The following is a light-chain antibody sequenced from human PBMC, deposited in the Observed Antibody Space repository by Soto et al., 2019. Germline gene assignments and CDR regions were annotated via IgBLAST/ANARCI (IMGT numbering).Light chain of an antibody. J-gene: IGKJ3*01. Sequence: DIVMTQSPLSLPVTPGEPASISCRSSQILLHSNGYNYLDWYLQKPGQSPQLLVYLGSYRAYGVPDRFSGSGSGTDFTLNISRVEAEDVGVYYCMQALPTPITFGPGTNVDIK. CDR1: QILLHSNGYNY. CDR3: MQALPTPIT. CDR2: LGS. V-gene: IGKV2-28*01.